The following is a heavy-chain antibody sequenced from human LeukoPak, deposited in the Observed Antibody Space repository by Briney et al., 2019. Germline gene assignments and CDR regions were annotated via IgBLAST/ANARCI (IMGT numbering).Heavy chain of an antibody. Sequence: PSETLSLACAVYGGSFSGYYWSWIRQPPGKGLEWIGEINHSGSTNYNPSLESRVTISVDTSKNQFSLKLSSVTAADTAMYYCARRGGYCSSTSCFNWFDPWGQGTLVTVSS. D-gene: IGHD2-2*01. CDR2: INHSGST. CDR3: ARRGGYCSSTSCFNWFDP. J-gene: IGHJ5*02. CDR1: GGSFSGYY. V-gene: IGHV4-34*01.